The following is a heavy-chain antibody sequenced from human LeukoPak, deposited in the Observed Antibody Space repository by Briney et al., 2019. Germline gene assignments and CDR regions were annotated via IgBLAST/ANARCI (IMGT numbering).Heavy chain of an antibody. CDR1: GGSISSYY. CDR2: IYFSGTT. Sequence: KPSETLSLTCTVSGGSISSYYWSWIRQPPGKRLEWIGYIYFSGTTNYNPSLKSRVTISVDTSKNQFSLRLSSVTAADTAVYYCARHGPLYDIWSAQFYFDYWGQGTLVTVSS. CDR3: ARHGPLYDIWSAQFYFDY. D-gene: IGHD3-3*01. V-gene: IGHV4-59*08. J-gene: IGHJ4*02.